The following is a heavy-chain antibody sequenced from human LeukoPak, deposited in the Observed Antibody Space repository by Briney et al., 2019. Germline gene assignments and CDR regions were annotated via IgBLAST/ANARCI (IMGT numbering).Heavy chain of an antibody. CDR1: GYTFTGYY. V-gene: IGHV1-2*02. Sequence: ASVKVSCKASGYTFTGYYMHWVRQAPGQGLEWMGWINPNSGGTNYAQKFQGRVTMTRDTSTSTVYMELSSLRSEDTAVYYCARYSSGWYRFDYWGQGTLVTVSS. CDR3: ARYSSGWYRFDY. CDR2: INPNSGGT. D-gene: IGHD6-19*01. J-gene: IGHJ4*02.